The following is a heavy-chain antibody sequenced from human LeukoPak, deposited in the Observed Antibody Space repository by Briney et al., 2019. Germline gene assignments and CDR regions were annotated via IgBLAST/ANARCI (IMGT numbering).Heavy chain of an antibody. Sequence: GSLRLSCAASGFTFSNYWMHWVRQAPGKGLVWVSRINSDGSSTNYADSVKGRFTISRDNAKNTLYLQMNSLRAEDTAMFYCSRGGNHDYWGQGTLVSVSS. CDR2: INSDGSST. CDR3: SRGGNHDY. V-gene: IGHV3-74*01. CDR1: GFTFSNYW. J-gene: IGHJ4*02.